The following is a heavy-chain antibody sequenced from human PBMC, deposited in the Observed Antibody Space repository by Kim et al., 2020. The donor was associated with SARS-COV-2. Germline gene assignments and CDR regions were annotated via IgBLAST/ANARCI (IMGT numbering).Heavy chain of an antibody. CDR2: IYYSGST. D-gene: IGHD3-10*01. J-gene: IGHJ5*02. Sequence: SETLSLTCTVSGGSISSSSYYWGWIRQPPGKGLEWIGSIYYSGSTYYNPSLKSRVTISVDTSKNQFSLKLSSVTAADTAVYYCARHRFSLIKTESITMVRGRRYGAWFDPWGQGTLVTVSS. CDR1: GGSISSSSYY. CDR3: ARHRFSLIKTESITMVRGRRYGAWFDP. V-gene: IGHV4-39*01.